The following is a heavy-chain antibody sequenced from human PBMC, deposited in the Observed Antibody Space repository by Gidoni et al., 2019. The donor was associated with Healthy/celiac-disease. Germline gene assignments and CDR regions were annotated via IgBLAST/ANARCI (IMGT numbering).Heavy chain of an antibody. CDR3: ARDSGTAMVEYYYGMDV. J-gene: IGHJ6*02. CDR1: GSTFSSYE. CDR2: ISSSGSTI. V-gene: IGHV3-48*03. Sequence: EVQLVESGGGLVQPGGSLRLSCAASGSTFSSYEMNWVRQAPGKGLEGVSYISSSGSTIYYADSVKGRFTISRDNAKNSLYLQMNSLRAEDTAVYYCARDSGTAMVEYYYGMDVWGQGTTVTVSS. D-gene: IGHD5-18*01.